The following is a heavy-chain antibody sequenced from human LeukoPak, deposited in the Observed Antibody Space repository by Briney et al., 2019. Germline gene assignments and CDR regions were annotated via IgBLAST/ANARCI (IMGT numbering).Heavy chain of an antibody. V-gene: IGHV3-74*01. CDR2: ITTDGSST. CDR1: GFTFANFW. D-gene: IGHD2-2*01. Sequence: GGSLRLSCAASGFTFANFWMHWVRQAAGTGLEWVSRITTDGSSTRYADSVKGRFTISRDNAKNTVYLQMNSLRAEDTTMYYCASLTSTSPEDYWGQGTLVTVSS. CDR3: ASLTSTSPEDY. J-gene: IGHJ4*02.